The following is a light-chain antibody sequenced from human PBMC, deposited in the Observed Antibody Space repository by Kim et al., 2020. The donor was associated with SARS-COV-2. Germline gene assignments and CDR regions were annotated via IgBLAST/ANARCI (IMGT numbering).Light chain of an antibody. CDR3: QQYGNSPHT. V-gene: IGKV3-20*01. J-gene: IGKJ1*01. Sequence: APGESATRSCRASQSVSSSYLAWYQQKPGQAPRLLIYGASSRATGVPDRFSGSGSGTDFTLTITRLEPEDFAVYYCQQYGNSPHTFGQGTKVDIK. CDR1: QSVSSSY. CDR2: GAS.